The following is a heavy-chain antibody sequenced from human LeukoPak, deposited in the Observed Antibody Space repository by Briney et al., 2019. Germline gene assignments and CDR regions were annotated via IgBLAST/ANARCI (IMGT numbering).Heavy chain of an antibody. Sequence: PGGSLTLSCAASEFSFSTYGMHWVRQAPGKGLEWVAIISYGGSKKYYTDSVKGRFIISRDNSKSTLYLQMNSLRAEDTAVYYCAKMRARYYYDSSGLDYWGQGTLVTVSS. CDR1: EFSFSTYG. CDR3: AKMRARYYYDSSGLDY. J-gene: IGHJ4*02. V-gene: IGHV3-30*18. D-gene: IGHD3-22*01. CDR2: ISYGGSKK.